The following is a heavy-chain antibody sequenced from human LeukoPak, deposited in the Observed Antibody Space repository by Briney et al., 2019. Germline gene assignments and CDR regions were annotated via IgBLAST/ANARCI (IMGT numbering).Heavy chain of an antibody. CDR2: ISGSGGRT. J-gene: IGHJ3*02. V-gene: IGHV3-23*01. CDR1: GVTFSIYG. Sequence: GGSLRLSCAASGVTFSIYGMSWVRQAPGKGLEWVSTISGSGGRTNYADSVKGRFTISRDNSKNTLYLQMGSLRAEDMAVYYCARVKQQLVRGAFDIWGQGTMVTVSS. CDR3: ARVKQQLVRGAFDI. D-gene: IGHD6-13*01.